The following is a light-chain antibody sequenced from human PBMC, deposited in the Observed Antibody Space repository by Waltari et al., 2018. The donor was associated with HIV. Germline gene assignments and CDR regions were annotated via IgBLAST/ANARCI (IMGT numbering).Light chain of an antibody. J-gene: IGKJ4*01. Sequence: EIVLTQSPATLSLSPGDRATVSCSASQSVSSYLAWYQEKPGQAPRLLIYDASNSATGIPARFGGSGSGTDFTLTISSLEPEDFAVYCCQQRSNWPLTFGGGTKVQMK. V-gene: IGKV3-11*01. CDR3: QQRSNWPLT. CDR2: DAS. CDR1: QSVSSY.